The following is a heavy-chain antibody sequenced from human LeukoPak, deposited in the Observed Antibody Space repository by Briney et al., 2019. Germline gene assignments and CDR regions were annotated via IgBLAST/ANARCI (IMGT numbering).Heavy chain of an antibody. J-gene: IGHJ4*02. V-gene: IGHV3-23*01. D-gene: IGHD2-15*01. CDR2: ISGSGGST. Sequence: PSETLSLTCTVSGGSISGYYWSWVRQAPGKGLEWVSAISGSGGSTYYADSVKGRFTISRDNSKNTLYLQMNSLRAEDTAVYYCVLVDPWPDHWGQGTLVTVSS. CDR1: GGSISGYY. CDR3: VLVDPWPDH.